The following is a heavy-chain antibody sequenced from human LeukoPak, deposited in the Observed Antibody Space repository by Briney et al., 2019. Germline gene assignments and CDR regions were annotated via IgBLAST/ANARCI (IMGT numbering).Heavy chain of an antibody. D-gene: IGHD3-22*01. Sequence: PSQTLSLTCTVSGGSISNNGYYWSWIRQPPGKGLEWIGSIYYSGSTYYNPSLKSRVTISLTTSKNQFSLKLSSVTAEDTAVYYCARTRSGYYYPVAQDYWGQGTLVTVSS. CDR1: GGSISNNGYY. J-gene: IGHJ4*02. CDR2: IYYSGST. CDR3: ARTRSGYYYPVAQDY. V-gene: IGHV4-39*07.